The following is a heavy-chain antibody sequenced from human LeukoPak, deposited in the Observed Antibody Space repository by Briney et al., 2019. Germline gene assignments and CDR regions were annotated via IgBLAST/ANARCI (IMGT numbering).Heavy chain of an antibody. Sequence: PSETLSLTCTVSGGSISSSSYYWGWIRQPPGKGLEWIGSIYYSGSTYYNPSLKSRVTISVGTSKNQFSLKLSSVTAADTAVYYCARAYDSSGYYYPFDYWGQGTLVTVSS. CDR1: GGSISSSSYY. J-gene: IGHJ4*02. CDR3: ARAYDSSGYYYPFDY. D-gene: IGHD3-22*01. V-gene: IGHV4-39*07. CDR2: IYYSGST.